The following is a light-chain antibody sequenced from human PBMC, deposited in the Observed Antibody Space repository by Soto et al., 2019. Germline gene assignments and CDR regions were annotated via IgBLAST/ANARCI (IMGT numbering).Light chain of an antibody. V-gene: IGLV2-11*01. CDR1: SSDVGSYKD. Sequence: QSVLTQPRSVSGSPGQSVTISCTGTSSDVGSYKDVSWYQHHPGKVPKLMIYDVSERPSGVPDRFSGSKSGNTASLTISGLQAEDEANYYCGTWDSSLTAAVFGGGTKVTVL. J-gene: IGLJ3*02. CDR2: DVS. CDR3: GTWDSSLTAAV.